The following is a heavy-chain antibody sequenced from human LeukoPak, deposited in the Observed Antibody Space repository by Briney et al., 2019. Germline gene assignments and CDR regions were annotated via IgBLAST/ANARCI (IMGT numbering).Heavy chain of an antibody. CDR1: GGSISGYY. D-gene: IGHD3-9*01. CDR3: ARARSDVLTGYLIDN. J-gene: IGHJ4*02. CDR2: IYYSGSI. Sequence: PSETLSLTCTVSGGSISGYYWSWIRQPPGKGLEYIGYIYYSGSINYNPSLKSRVTISLDTSRNQSSLKLISATAADTAVYYCARARSDVLTGYLIDNWGQGTLVTVSS. V-gene: IGHV4-59*01.